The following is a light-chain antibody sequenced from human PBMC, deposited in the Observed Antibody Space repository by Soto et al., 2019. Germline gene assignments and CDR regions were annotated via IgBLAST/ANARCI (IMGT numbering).Light chain of an antibody. J-gene: IGKJ5*01. Sequence: EIVLTQSPGTQSLSPGERATLSCMASQSVRSNNLAWYQQKPGQAPRLVIYDASNRATGIPARFSGSGSGADFTLTISRLEPEDFAVYYCQQYGGTPPITFGQGTRLEIK. CDR1: QSVRSNN. CDR3: QQYGGTPPIT. CDR2: DAS. V-gene: IGKV3-20*01.